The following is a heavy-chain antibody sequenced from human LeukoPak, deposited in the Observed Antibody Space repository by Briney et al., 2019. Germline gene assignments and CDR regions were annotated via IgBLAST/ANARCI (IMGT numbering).Heavy chain of an antibody. CDR3: AKEGISRHYDFDY. Sequence: PGGSLRLSCAASGFTFDDYAMHWVRQAPGKGLEWVSGISGSGGATYHTDSVKGRFTISRDNSKNTLYLQMNSLGAEDTAVYFCAKEGISRHYDFDYWGQGTLVTVSS. CDR1: GFTFDDYA. V-gene: IGHV3-23*01. D-gene: IGHD4-17*01. J-gene: IGHJ4*02. CDR2: ISGSGGAT.